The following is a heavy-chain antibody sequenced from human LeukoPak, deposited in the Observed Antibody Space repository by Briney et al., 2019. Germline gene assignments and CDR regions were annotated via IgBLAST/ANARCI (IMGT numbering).Heavy chain of an antibody. J-gene: IGHJ4*02. Sequence: ASVKVSCKASGYTLTGYYIHWVRQAPGQGLEWMGWINPNSGGTKYAQKFQGGVTMTRDTSISTAYMELSSLTSDDTALYYCATDGAVAGTAYPEYWGQGTLVTVSS. CDR1: GYTLTGYY. CDR2: INPNSGGT. CDR3: ATDGAVAGTAYPEY. D-gene: IGHD6-19*01. V-gene: IGHV1-2*02.